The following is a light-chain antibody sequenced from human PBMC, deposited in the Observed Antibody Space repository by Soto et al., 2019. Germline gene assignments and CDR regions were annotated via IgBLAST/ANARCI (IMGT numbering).Light chain of an antibody. CDR3: SSYAGSNNIV. Sequence: QSVLTQPPSASGSPGQSVTISCTGTSNDVGGYNYVSWYQQHPGKAPKVLIYAVSKRPSGVPDRFSGSKSGNTASLTVSGLQADDAADYYCSSYAGSNNIVFGTGTKVTVL. V-gene: IGLV2-8*01. CDR1: SNDVGGYNY. J-gene: IGLJ1*01. CDR2: AVS.